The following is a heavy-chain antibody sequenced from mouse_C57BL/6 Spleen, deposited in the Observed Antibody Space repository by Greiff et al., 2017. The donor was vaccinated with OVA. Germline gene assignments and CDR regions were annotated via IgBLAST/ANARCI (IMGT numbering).Heavy chain of an antibody. V-gene: IGHV1-55*01. CDR3: ARGDYGSSYAYAMDY. Sequence: VQLQQPGAELVKPGASVKMSCKASGYTFTSYWITWVKQRPGQGLEWIGDIYPGSGSTNYNEKFKSKATLTVDTSSSTAYMQLSSLTSEDSAVYYCARGDYGSSYAYAMDYWGQGTSVTVSS. CDR1: GYTFTSYW. D-gene: IGHD1-1*01. J-gene: IGHJ4*01. CDR2: IYPGSGST.